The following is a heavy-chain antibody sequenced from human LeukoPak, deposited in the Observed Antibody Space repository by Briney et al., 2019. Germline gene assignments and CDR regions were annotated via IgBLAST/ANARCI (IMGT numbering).Heavy chain of an antibody. D-gene: IGHD3-10*01. CDR2: IKQDGSEK. J-gene: IGHJ4*02. Sequence: PGGSLRLSCAASGFTFSSYWMSWVRQAPGKGLEWVANIKQDGSEKYYVDSVKGRFTISRDNAKNSLYLQMNSLRAEDTAVYYCARDRGKEYGSGSYYTDPFDYWGQGTLVTVSS. V-gene: IGHV3-7*01. CDR3: ARDRGKEYGSGSYYTDPFDY. CDR1: GFTFSSYW.